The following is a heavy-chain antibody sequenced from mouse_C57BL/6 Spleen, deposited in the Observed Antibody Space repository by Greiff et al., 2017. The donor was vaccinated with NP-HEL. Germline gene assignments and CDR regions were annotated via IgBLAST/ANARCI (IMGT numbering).Heavy chain of an antibody. CDR3: ARSLMVTTYAMDY. V-gene: IGHV1-26*01. CDR1: GYTFTDYY. D-gene: IGHD2-2*01. Sequence: VQLQQSGPELVKPGASVKISCKASGYTFTDYYMNWVKQSHGKSLEWIGDINPNNGGTSYNQKFKGKATLTVDKSSSTAYMELRSLTSEDSAVYYCARSLMVTTYAMDYWGQGTSVTVSS. CDR2: INPNNGGT. J-gene: IGHJ4*01.